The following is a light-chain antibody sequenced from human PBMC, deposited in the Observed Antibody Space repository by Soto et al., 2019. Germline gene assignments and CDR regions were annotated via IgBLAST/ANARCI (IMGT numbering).Light chain of an antibody. J-gene: IGKJ4*01. Sequence: EIVMTQSPATLSVSPGERATLSCRASQSVSSNFAWYQQRPAQAPRLLIYDVSTRATGVPTRFSGSGSGTEFTLTISSLQSEDFAVYYCQQYHDWPLTFSGGTKVDIK. CDR2: DVS. V-gene: IGKV3D-15*01. CDR3: QQYHDWPLT. CDR1: QSVSSN.